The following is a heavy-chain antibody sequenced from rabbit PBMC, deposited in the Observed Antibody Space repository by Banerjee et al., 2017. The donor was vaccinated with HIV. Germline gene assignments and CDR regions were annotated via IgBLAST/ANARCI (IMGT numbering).Heavy chain of an antibody. CDR1: GFSFSSSYY. CDR3: ARGGNWGGDGLTL. D-gene: IGHD2-1*01. J-gene: IGHJ4*01. Sequence: QSLEESGGDLVKPGASLTLTCTASGFSFSSSYYMCWVRQAPGKGLEWIACIYAGSSGGTYYASWAKGRFTISKTSSTTVTLQMTSLTAADTATYFCARGGNWGGDGLTLWGPGTLVTVS. V-gene: IGHV1S40*01. CDR2: IYAGSSGGT.